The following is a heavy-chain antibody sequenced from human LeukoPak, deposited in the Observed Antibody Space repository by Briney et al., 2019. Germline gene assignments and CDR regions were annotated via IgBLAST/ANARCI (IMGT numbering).Heavy chain of an antibody. CDR1: GYTFTGYY. J-gene: IGHJ4*02. CDR2: IDPNSGGT. D-gene: IGHD3-10*02. V-gene: IGHV1-2*02. Sequence: ASVKVSCKASGYTFTGYYMHWVRQALGQGLEWMGWIDPNSGGTNYAQKFQGRVTMTRDTSISTAYMELSRLRSDDTAVYYCARAPMFHTFWLQTRDFDYWGQGTLFTVSS. CDR3: ARAPMFHTFWLQTRDFDY.